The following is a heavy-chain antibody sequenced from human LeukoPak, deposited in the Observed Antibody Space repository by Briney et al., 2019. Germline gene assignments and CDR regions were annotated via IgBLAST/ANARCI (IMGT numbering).Heavy chain of an antibody. CDR2: ISFDGSNE. CDR3: ARDHYYDSSGLGY. Sequence: GGSLRLSCAASGFTFSSYAIHWVRQAPGKGLEWVAVISFDGSNEYYADSVKGRFTISRDNSQNTLYLQMNSLRPDDTAVYYCARDHYYDSSGLGYWGQGALVTVSS. J-gene: IGHJ4*02. D-gene: IGHD3-22*01. V-gene: IGHV3-30*01. CDR1: GFTFSSYA.